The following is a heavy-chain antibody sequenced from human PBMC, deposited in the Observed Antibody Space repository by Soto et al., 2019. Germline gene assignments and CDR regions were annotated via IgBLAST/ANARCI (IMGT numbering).Heavy chain of an antibody. V-gene: IGHV4-59*01. Sequence: SETLSLTCNVSGGSISGYYWSWIRQSPGKGLEYIGYIYYRGSTNYNSSLKSRVTMSVDTSRNQFSLKMNSVTAADTAVYYCARQQLLPFYYALDVWGQGTTVTSP. CDR3: ARQQLLPFYYALDV. J-gene: IGHJ6*02. CDR2: IYYRGST. D-gene: IGHD1-26*01. CDR1: GGSISGYY.